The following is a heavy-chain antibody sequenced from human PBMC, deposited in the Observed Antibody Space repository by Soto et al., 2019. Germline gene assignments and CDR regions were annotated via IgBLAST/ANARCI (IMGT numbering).Heavy chain of an antibody. V-gene: IGHV3-48*02. J-gene: IGHJ4*02. CDR1: GFTFSRFE. D-gene: IGHD3-3*01. Sequence: GGSLRLSCAASGFTFSRFELHWVRQAPGKGLEWVSYITDSSDTVHYADSVRSRFTISRDNAESSLYLQMNSLRDEDTAVYFCARDFGHGYYLDYWGRGTLVTVSS. CDR2: ITDSSDTV. CDR3: ARDFGHGYYLDY.